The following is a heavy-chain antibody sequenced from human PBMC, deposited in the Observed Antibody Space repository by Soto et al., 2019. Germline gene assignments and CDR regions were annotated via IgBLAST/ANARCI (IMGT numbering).Heavy chain of an antibody. Sequence: QVQLVESGGGVVQPGRSLRLSCAASGFTFSSYAMHWVRQAPGTGLEWVAVISYDGSNKYYADSVKGRFTISRDNSKNTLDLQMNRLRTEDTAVYYCARVLGGMATVPFDYWGQGALVTVSS. V-gene: IGHV3-30-3*01. CDR2: ISYDGSNK. CDR3: ARVLGGMATVPFDY. J-gene: IGHJ4*02. D-gene: IGHD4-4*01. CDR1: GFTFSSYA.